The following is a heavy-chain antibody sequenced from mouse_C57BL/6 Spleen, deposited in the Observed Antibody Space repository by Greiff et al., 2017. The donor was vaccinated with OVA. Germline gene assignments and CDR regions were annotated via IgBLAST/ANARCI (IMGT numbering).Heavy chain of an antibody. V-gene: IGHV1-85*01. Sequence: QVQLKESGPELVKPGASVKLSCKASGYTFTSYDINWVKQRPGQGLEWIGWIYPRDGSTKYNEKFKGKATLTVDTSSSTAYMELHSLTSEDSAVYFCARSKSTVDYAMDYWGQGTSVTVSS. CDR3: ARSKSTVDYAMDY. CDR2: IYPRDGST. J-gene: IGHJ4*01. D-gene: IGHD1-1*01. CDR1: GYTFTSYD.